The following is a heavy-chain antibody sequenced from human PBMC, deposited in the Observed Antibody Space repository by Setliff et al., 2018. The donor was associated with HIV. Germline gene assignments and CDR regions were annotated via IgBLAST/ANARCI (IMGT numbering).Heavy chain of an antibody. J-gene: IGHJ4*02. D-gene: IGHD5-18*01. V-gene: IGHV4-39*07. CDR3: AREQREVSTYYFDY. CDR1: GGSISNSNYF. Sequence: SETLSLTCTVSGGSISNSNYFWDWIRQPPGKGLEWIGSAGSADYGGNAYYNPSLKSRVTIALDTSKNQFSLKLTSMTAADTAVYYCAREQREVSTYYFDYWAQGSLVTVSS. CDR2: AGSADYGGNA.